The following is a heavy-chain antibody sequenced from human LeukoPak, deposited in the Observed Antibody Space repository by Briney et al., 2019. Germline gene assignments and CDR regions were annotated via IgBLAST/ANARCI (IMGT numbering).Heavy chain of an antibody. CDR3: ARENGYRYDY. D-gene: IGHD5-18*01. Sequence: PSETLSLTCTVSGGSISSYYWSWIRQPPGKGLEWIGDIYYSGSTNYNPSLKSRVTISVDTSKNQFSLKLSSVTAADTALYYCARENGYRYDYWGQGTLVTVSS. CDR1: GGSISSYY. J-gene: IGHJ4*02. CDR2: IYYSGST. V-gene: IGHV4-59*01.